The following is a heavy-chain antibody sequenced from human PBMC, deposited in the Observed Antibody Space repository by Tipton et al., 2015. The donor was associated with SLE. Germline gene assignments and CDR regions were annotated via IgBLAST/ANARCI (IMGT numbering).Heavy chain of an antibody. CDR1: GGSISSYY. J-gene: IGHJ5*02. D-gene: IGHD2-2*01. V-gene: IGHV4-59*08. Sequence: TLSLTCTVSGGSISSYYWSWIRQPPGKGLEWIGYVYYSGSTNYNPSLKSRVTISVDTSKNQFSLKLSSVTAADTAVYYCARASPPCVPSGEGFDPWGQGTLVTVSS. CDR3: ARASPPCVPSGEGFDP. CDR2: VYYSGST.